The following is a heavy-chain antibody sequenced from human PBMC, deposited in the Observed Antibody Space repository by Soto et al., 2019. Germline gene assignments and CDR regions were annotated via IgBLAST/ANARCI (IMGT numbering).Heavy chain of an antibody. CDR1: GGTFSSYA. Sequence: ASVKVSCKASGGTFSSYAISWVRQAPGQGLEWMGGIIPIFGTANYAQKFQGRVTITADESTSTAYMELSSLRSEDTAVYYCARDSTTVTTNYYYGMDVWGQGTTVTVSS. J-gene: IGHJ6*02. D-gene: IGHD4-17*01. CDR2: IIPIFGTA. CDR3: ARDSTTVTTNYYYGMDV. V-gene: IGHV1-69*13.